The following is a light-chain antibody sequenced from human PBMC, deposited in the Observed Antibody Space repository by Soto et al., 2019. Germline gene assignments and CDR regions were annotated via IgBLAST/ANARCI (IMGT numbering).Light chain of an antibody. J-gene: IGKJ4*01. CDR1: QSISNNY. CDR3: QHYGSSPLT. CDR2: DAS. Sequence: EIVLTQSPGTLSLSPGERATLSCRASQSISNNYLAWYQQKPGQAPRLLIYDASSRATGIPDRFSGSGSGTAFTLTISRLEPEDFAMYYCQHYGSSPLTFGGGTKVDIK. V-gene: IGKV3-20*01.